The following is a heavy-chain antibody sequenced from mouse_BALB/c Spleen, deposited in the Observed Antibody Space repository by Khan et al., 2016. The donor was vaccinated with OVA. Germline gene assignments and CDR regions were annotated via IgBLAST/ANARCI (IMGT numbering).Heavy chain of an antibody. CDR2: ISTYTGEP. Sequence: QIQLVQSGPELKKPGETVKISCKASGYTFTNYGMNWVKQAPGKALKWMGWISTYTGEPTYADDFKGRFAFSLETSASTAYLQINNLKTEATATYFCTRPPHFSYVLVYWGQGTSVTVSS. V-gene: IGHV9-3-1*01. CDR1: GYTFTNYG. CDR3: TRPPHFSYVLVY. J-gene: IGHJ4*01.